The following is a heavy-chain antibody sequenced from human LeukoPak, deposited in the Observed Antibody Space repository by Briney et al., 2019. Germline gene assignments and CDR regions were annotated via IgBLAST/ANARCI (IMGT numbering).Heavy chain of an antibody. CDR2: IYYSGST. D-gene: IGHD6-13*01. Sequence: SETLSLTCTVSGGSISSSSYYWGWIRQPPGKGLEWIGYIYYSGSTNYNPSLKSRVTISVDTSKNQFSLKLSSVTAADTAVYYCARWSIAAAGGEVYYYYGMDVWGQGTTVTAPS. CDR1: GGSISSSSYY. J-gene: IGHJ6*02. V-gene: IGHV4-61*05. CDR3: ARWSIAAAGGEVYYYYGMDV.